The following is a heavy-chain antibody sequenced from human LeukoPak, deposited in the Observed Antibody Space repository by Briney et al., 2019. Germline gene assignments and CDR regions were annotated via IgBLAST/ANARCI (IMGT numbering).Heavy chain of an antibody. CDR3: AKDQDYGDYDY. Sequence: GGSLRLSCAASGFTFSSYAMSWVRQAPGKGLEWGSAISGSGGSTYYADSVKGRFTISRDNSKNTLYLQMNRLRAEDTAVYYCAKDQDYGDYDYWGQGTLVTVSS. V-gene: IGHV3-23*01. CDR2: ISGSGGST. J-gene: IGHJ4*02. D-gene: IGHD3-16*01. CDR1: GFTFSSYA.